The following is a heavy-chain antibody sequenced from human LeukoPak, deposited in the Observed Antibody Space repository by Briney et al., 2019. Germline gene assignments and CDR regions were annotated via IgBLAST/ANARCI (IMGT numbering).Heavy chain of an antibody. CDR1: GFTFSSYG. V-gene: IGHV3-33*06. Sequence: GRSLRLSCAASGFTFSSYGVLWVRQSPGKGLEWVAVMWYDGSNKYYADSVKGRFTISRDNSKNTLYLQMNSLRAEDTAVYYCAKEMYYYDSSGLDFDLWGRGTLVTVSS. CDR2: MWYDGSNK. CDR3: AKEMYYYDSSGLDFDL. J-gene: IGHJ2*01. D-gene: IGHD3-22*01.